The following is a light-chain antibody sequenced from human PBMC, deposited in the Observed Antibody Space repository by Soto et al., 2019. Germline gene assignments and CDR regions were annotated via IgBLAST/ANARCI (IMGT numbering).Light chain of an antibody. CDR1: QSISNN. Sequence: EILMTPSPDTLSLSPGARSPLSCRASQSISNNVAWYQQKPGQAPRLLIYGASNRATDIPARFSGSWSGTEFTLTISRLKSEDFAVYHCQQYTNWPPITFGQGTRVEIK. V-gene: IGKV3-15*01. J-gene: IGKJ5*01. CDR3: QQYTNWPPIT. CDR2: GAS.